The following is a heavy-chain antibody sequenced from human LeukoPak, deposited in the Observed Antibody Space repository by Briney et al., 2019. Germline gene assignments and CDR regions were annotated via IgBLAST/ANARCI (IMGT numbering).Heavy chain of an antibody. J-gene: IGHJ4*02. V-gene: IGHV3-23*01. CDR3: AKERVVWQQGTFDY. Sequence: GGSLRLSRAASGFTFSSYSMNWVRQAPGKGLEWVSAISGSGGSTYYADSVKGRFTISRDNSKNTLYLQMNSLRAEDTAVYYCAKERVVWQQGTFDYWGQGTLVTVSS. CDR1: GFTFSSYS. CDR2: ISGSGGST. D-gene: IGHD6-13*01.